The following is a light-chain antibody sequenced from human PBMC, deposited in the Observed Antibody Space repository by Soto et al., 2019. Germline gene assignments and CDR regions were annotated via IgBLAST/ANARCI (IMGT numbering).Light chain of an antibody. Sequence: DIPMTQSPSSLSASVGDRVTITCRASQGINNYVAWYQQKPGKPPKLLIYAASTLQSGVPSRFSGSGSGTDFTHTINSLQPEDVATYSCQKYSSVPVFGPGTKVDIK. CDR1: QGINNY. CDR3: QKYSSVPV. CDR2: AAS. V-gene: IGKV1-27*01. J-gene: IGKJ3*01.